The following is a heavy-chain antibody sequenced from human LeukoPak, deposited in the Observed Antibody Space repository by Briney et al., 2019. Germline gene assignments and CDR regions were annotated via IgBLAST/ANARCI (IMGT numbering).Heavy chain of an antibody. CDR1: GYTFTSYY. CDR2: MNPNSGNT. Sequence: ASVKVSCKASGYTFTSYYMHWVRQAPGQGLEWMGWMNPNSGNTGYAQKFQGRVTITRNTSISTAYMELSSLRSEDTAVYYCARQLYSSSLDYWGQGTLVTVSS. J-gene: IGHJ4*02. D-gene: IGHD6-6*01. V-gene: IGHV1-8*03. CDR3: ARQLYSSSLDY.